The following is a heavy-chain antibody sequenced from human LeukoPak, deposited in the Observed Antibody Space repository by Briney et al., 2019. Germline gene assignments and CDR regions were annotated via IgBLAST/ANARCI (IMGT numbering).Heavy chain of an antibody. D-gene: IGHD3-22*01. J-gene: IGHJ4*02. CDR2: ISAYNGNT. V-gene: IGHV1-18*01. Sequence: GASVKVSCKASGYTFTSYGISWVRQAPGQGLEWMGWISAYNGNTNYAQKLQGRVTMTTDTSTSTAYMELRSLRSDDTAVYYRATSYYYYDSSGYLILDYWGQGTLVTVSS. CDR3: ATSYYYYDSSGYLILDY. CDR1: GYTFTSYG.